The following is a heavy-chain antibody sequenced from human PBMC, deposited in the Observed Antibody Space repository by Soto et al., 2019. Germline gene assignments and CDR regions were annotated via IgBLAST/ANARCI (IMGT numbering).Heavy chain of an antibody. V-gene: IGHV4-39*01. CDR2: IYYSGST. D-gene: IGHD6-13*01. CDR3: ARRGGYSSSWYWFDY. CDR1: GGSISSSSYY. Sequence: QLQLQESGPGLVKPSETLSLTCTVSGGSISSSSYYWGWIRQPPGKGLEWIGSIYYSGSTYYNPSLKSRVTISVDTSKNQFSLKLSSVTAADTAVYYYARRGGYSSSWYWFDYWGQGTLVTVSS. J-gene: IGHJ4*02.